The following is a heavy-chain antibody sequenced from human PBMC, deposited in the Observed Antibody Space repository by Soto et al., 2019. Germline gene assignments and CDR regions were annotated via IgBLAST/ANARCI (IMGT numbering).Heavy chain of an antibody. Sequence: EVQLLESGGGVVQRGGSLRLSCAASGFTVNSHAMSWVRQAPGKGLEWVASISGSGDGTYYGDSVKGRFTISRDSSSSTLDLQMNNLRGEDTAVYFCTKSRRGILMVYGFGGMDVWGQGTTVTVSS. CDR1: GFTVNSHA. J-gene: IGHJ6*02. CDR2: ISGSGDGT. CDR3: TKSRRGILMVYGFGGMDV. V-gene: IGHV3-23*01. D-gene: IGHD2-8*01.